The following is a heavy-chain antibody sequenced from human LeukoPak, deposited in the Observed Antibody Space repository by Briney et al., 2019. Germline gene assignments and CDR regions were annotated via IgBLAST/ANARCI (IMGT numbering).Heavy chain of an antibody. Sequence: PGGSLRLSCAASGFTFDDYGMSWLRHAPGKGLEWVSGINWNGGSTGYADSVKGRFTISRDNAKNSLYLQMNSLRAEDTALYYCARELGSGSYQNRLDYWGQGTLVTVSS. CDR3: ARELGSGSYQNRLDY. D-gene: IGHD3-10*01. J-gene: IGHJ4*02. CDR1: GFTFDDYG. CDR2: INWNGGST. V-gene: IGHV3-20*04.